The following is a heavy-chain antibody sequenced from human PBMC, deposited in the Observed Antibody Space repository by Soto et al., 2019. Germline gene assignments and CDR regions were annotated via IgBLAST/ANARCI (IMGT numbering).Heavy chain of an antibody. Sequence: QVQLVQSGAEVKKPGASVKLSCKTSGYTFTGYVVDWVRQAPGQVLEWMGWINSGNGNTKYSEKFQGRVTITRDTSASTAYMELNSLPSEDTAVYYCARGLTIFGVVIGYWGQGTLVTVSS. J-gene: IGHJ4*02. D-gene: IGHD3-3*01. V-gene: IGHV1-3*01. CDR3: ARGLTIFGVVIGY. CDR1: GYTFTGYV. CDR2: INSGNGNT.